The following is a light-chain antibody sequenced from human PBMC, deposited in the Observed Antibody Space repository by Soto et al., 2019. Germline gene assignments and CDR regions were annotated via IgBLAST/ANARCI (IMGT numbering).Light chain of an antibody. V-gene: IGKV3-20*01. J-gene: IGKJ5*01. CDR1: QSVGRNY. Sequence: EIVLTQSPGTLSLSPGEGATLSCRASQSVGRNYLAWFQQKPGQPPRLLISGASSRAAGIPDKFSGSGSGTDFTLTISRLEPGDFAAYFCQQYAEAPITFGQGTRLEIK. CDR2: GAS. CDR3: QQYAEAPIT.